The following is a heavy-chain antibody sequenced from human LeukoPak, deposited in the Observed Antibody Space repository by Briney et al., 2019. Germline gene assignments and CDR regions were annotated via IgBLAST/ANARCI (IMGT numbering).Heavy chain of an antibody. J-gene: IGHJ4*02. D-gene: IGHD3-3*01. CDR2: ISGSGGST. V-gene: IGHV3-23*01. CDR1: GFTFSSYA. Sequence: QSGGSLRLSCAASGFTFSSYAMSWVRQAPGKGLEWVSAISGSGGSTYYAGSVKGRFTISRDNSKNTLYLQMNSLRAEDTAVYYCAKAARITIFGVVIHPFDYWGQGTLVTVSS. CDR3: AKAARITIFGVVIHPFDY.